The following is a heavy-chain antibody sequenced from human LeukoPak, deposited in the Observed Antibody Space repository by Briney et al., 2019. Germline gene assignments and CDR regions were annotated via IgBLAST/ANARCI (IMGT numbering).Heavy chain of an antibody. CDR3: ARLLYDSSGYYPYWFDY. V-gene: IGHV4-30-4*08. Sequence: SETLSLTCTVSGGSISSGDYYWSWIRQHPGSGLEWVGYIYYSGSTYYTPYLNNRFPISLDTSKNQFSLKLSSVNAADTAVYYCARLLYDSSGYYPYWFDYWGQGTLVTVSS. J-gene: IGHJ4*02. CDR1: GGSISSGDYY. D-gene: IGHD3-22*01. CDR2: IYYSGST.